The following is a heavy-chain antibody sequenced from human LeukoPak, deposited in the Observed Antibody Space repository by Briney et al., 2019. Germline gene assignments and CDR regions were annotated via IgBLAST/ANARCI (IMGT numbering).Heavy chain of an antibody. V-gene: IGHV1-69*05. D-gene: IGHD2-15*01. CDR3: ARGEAVWVVAGTPFDY. CDR1: GGTFSSYA. CDR2: IIPIFGIA. Sequence: SVKVSCKASGGTFSSYAISWVRQAPGQGLEWMGRIIPIFGIANYAQKFQGRVTITTDESTSTAYMELSSLRSEDTAVYYCARGEAVWVVAGTPFDYWGQGTLVTVSS. J-gene: IGHJ4*02.